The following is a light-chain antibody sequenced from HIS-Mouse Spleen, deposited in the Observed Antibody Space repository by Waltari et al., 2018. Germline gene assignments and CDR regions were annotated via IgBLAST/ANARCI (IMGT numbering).Light chain of an antibody. Sequence: QSVLTQPPSASGTPGQRVTISCSGSSSNIGSNYVYWYQQLPGTAPKRLIHRNNQRPSGVPVRFSGSKSGTYASLAISGLRSEDEADYYCAAWDDSLSGSYWVFGGGTKLTVL. CDR2: RNN. CDR1: SSNIGSNY. J-gene: IGLJ3*02. V-gene: IGLV1-47*01. CDR3: AAWDDSLSGSYWV.